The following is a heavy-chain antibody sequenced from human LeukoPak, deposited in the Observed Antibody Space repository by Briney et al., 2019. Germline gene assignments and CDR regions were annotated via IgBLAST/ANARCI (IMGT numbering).Heavy chain of an antibody. D-gene: IGHD3-10*01. CDR3: ARARGASPLMRNDGFDI. CDR1: GFTFSSYA. J-gene: IGHJ3*02. Sequence: GGSLRLSCAASGFTFSSYAMHWVRQAPGKGLEWVAVISYHGSDEYYADSVKGRFTISRDNSKSTLYLQMNSLRAGDTAVYYCARARGASPLMRNDGFDIWGQGTMVTVSS. CDR2: ISYHGSDE. V-gene: IGHV3-30*04.